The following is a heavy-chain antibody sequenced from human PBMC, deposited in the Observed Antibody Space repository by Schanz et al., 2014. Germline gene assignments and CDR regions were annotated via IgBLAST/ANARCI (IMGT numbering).Heavy chain of an antibody. V-gene: IGHV1-18*04. D-gene: IGHD3-3*01. Sequence: QVQLVQSGSELKKPGASVKVSCKASGYTFTSYGISWVRQAPGQGPEWMGWISDYNADTKYAQKVQGRVTMTTDTSTSTVYMELSTLTSDDTAVYYCARESVSRTRLFDPWGQGTLVTVSS. CDR2: ISDYNADT. J-gene: IGHJ5*02. CDR1: GYTFTSYG. CDR3: ARESVSRTRLFDP.